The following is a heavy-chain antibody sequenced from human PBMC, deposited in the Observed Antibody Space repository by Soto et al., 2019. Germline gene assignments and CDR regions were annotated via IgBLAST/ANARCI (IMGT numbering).Heavy chain of an antibody. Sequence: PGESLKISCKGSGYSFTSYWIGWVRQMPGKGLEWMGIIYPGDSDTRYSPSFQGQVTISADKSISTAYLQWSSLKASDTAMYYCARHPSVRIAALRSYYYYMDVWGKGTTVTVSS. CDR1: GYSFTSYW. V-gene: IGHV5-51*01. CDR3: ARHPSVRIAALRSYYYYMDV. J-gene: IGHJ6*03. D-gene: IGHD6-13*01. CDR2: IYPGDSDT.